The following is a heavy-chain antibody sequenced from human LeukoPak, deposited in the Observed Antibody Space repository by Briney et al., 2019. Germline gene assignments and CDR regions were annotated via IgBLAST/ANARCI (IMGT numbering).Heavy chain of an antibody. CDR2: ISSSSYI. J-gene: IGHJ3*02. V-gene: IGHV3-21*01. CDR3: AREQGTRRSAFDI. D-gene: IGHD1-14*01. CDR1: GFTFSSYS. Sequence: GGSLRLSCAASGFTFSSYSMNWVRQAPGKGLEWVSSISSSSYIYYADSVKGRFTISRDNAKNSLYLQMNSLRAEDTAVYYCAREQGTRRSAFDIWGQGTMVTVSS.